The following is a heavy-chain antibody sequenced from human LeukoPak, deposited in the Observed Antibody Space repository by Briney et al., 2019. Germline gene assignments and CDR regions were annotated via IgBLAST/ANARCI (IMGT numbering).Heavy chain of an antibody. CDR2: IWYDGSNT. CDR3: ARPSDGHYAQGGYFDY. D-gene: IGHD4-17*01. V-gene: IGHV3-33*01. Sequence: GRSLRLSCAASGFTFSGYGMHWVRQAPGKGLEWVAVIWYDGSNTYYADSVKGRFAVSRDNSKNTLYLQMDSLRAEDTAVYYCARPSDGHYAQGGYFDYWGQGTLVTVSS. CDR1: GFTFSGYG. J-gene: IGHJ4*02.